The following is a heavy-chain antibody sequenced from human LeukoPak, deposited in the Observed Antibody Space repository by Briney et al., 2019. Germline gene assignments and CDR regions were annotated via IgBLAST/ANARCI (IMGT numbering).Heavy chain of an antibody. CDR3: AKDRRYSSSCRYFDY. D-gene: IGHD6-13*01. Sequence: GGSLRLSCAAYGFTFSSHAMSWVRQAPGKGLEWVSALSGSGGSTYYADSVKGRFTFSRDKYKNTLYLQMNSMRAEDTAVYYCAKDRRYSSSCRYFDYWGQGTLVTVSS. V-gene: IGHV3-23*01. CDR2: LSGSGGST. CDR1: GFTFSSHA. J-gene: IGHJ4*02.